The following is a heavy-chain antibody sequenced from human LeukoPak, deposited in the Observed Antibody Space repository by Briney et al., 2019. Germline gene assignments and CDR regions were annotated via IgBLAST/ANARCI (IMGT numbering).Heavy chain of an antibody. CDR1: GFTLRTYW. CDR2: IKQDGSEK. D-gene: IGHD5-18*01. CDR3: ARNSDSYGYGLDP. J-gene: IGHJ5*02. Sequence: GGSLRLSCAASGFTLRTYWMSWVRRAPGNGLEWVAKIKQDGSEKYYVDSVKGRFTISRDNAKNSLYLQMNSLRAEDTGVYYCARNSDSYGYGLDPWGQGTLVTVSS. V-gene: IGHV3-7*01.